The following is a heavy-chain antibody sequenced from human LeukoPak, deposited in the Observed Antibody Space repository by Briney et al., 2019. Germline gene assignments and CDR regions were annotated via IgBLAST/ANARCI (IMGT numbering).Heavy chain of an antibody. Sequence: SVKVSCKASGGTFSSYAISWVRQAPGQGLEWMGRIIPILGIANYAQKFQGRVTITADKSTSTAYMELSSLRSEDTAVYYCARLWFGELLYSPLYYYYGMDVWGQGTTVTVSS. CDR2: IIPILGIA. J-gene: IGHJ6*02. CDR3: ARLWFGELLYSPLYYYYGMDV. CDR1: GGTFSSYA. D-gene: IGHD3-10*01. V-gene: IGHV1-69*04.